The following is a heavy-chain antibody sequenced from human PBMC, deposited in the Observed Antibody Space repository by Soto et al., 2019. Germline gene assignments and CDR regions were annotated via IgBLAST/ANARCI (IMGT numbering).Heavy chain of an antibody. Sequence: GGSLRLSCAASGFTFSDYYMSWIRQAPGKGLEWVSYISSSSSYTDYADSVKGRFTISRDNAKNSLYLQMNSLRAEDTAVYYCARETDYGFDYWGQGTLVTVSS. J-gene: IGHJ4*02. CDR3: ARETDYGFDY. D-gene: IGHD4-17*01. CDR1: GFTFSDYY. V-gene: IGHV3-11*05. CDR2: ISSSSSYT.